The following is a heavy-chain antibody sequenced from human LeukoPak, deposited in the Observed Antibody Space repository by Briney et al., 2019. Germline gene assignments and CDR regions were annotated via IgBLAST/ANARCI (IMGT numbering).Heavy chain of an antibody. CDR2: INPSGGST. CDR1: GYTFTSYY. D-gene: IGHD3-3*01. Sequence: ASVKVSCKASGYTFTSYYMHWVRQAPGQGLEWMGIINPSGGSTSYAQKFQGRVTMTRDASTSTVYMELSSLRSEDTAVYYCAREYTSAIYDFWSGLDAFDIWGQGTMVTVSS. V-gene: IGHV1-46*01. CDR3: AREYTSAIYDFWSGLDAFDI. J-gene: IGHJ3*02.